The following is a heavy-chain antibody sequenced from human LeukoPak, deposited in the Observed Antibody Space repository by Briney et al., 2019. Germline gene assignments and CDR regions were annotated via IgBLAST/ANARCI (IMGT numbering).Heavy chain of an antibody. D-gene: IGHD3-22*01. CDR1: GGSISSYY. Sequence: SETLSLTCTVSGGSISSYYWSWFRQPPGKGLGGFGYIYYSGSTNYNPSLKSRVTISVDTSKNQFSLKLSSVTAADTALYYCAKAPYDSSGYYRLGYFQHWGQGTLVTVSS. J-gene: IGHJ1*01. V-gene: IGHV4-59*01. CDR2: IYYSGST. CDR3: AKAPYDSSGYYRLGYFQH.